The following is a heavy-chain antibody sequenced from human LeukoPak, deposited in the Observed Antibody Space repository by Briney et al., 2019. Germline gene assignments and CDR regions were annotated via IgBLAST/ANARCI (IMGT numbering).Heavy chain of an antibody. CDR3: ARDARASGSSLYWFDP. J-gene: IGHJ5*02. Sequence: KSSETLSLTCTVSGGSIRSSYYYWGWIRQPPGKGLEWIGSIYDSGSTYYNPSLKSRVTISVDTSKNQFSLKLNSVTAADTAVYYCARDARASGSSLYWFDPWGQGTLVTVSS. CDR1: GGSIRSSYYY. V-gene: IGHV4-39*02. D-gene: IGHD1-26*01. CDR2: IYDSGST.